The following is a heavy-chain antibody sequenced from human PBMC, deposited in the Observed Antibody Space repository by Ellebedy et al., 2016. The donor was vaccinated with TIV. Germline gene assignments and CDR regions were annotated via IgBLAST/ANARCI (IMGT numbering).Heavy chain of an antibody. CDR2: MYPGDSET. J-gene: IGHJ6*02. CDR3: ARGRAWYGMDV. V-gene: IGHV5-51*01. Sequence: GESLKISCQTSGYNFTNYWIGWVRQMPGKGLEWMGIMYPGDSETRYSPSFQGQVTISVDKSISTAYLQWSSLKASDTAMYYCARGRAWYGMDVWGQGTTVTVSS. CDR1: GYNFTNYW.